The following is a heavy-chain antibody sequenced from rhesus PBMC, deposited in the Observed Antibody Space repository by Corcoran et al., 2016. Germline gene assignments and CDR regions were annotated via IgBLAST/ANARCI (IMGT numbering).Heavy chain of an antibody. J-gene: IGHJ4*01. Sequence: QVQLLESVPGLVNPSETLSLTCTASGGSLADYYWPGICQPPGTGLECLVYIGGRSGTASYHPSLERRVTFSSDTSKNQFSLRLTSVTAADTAIYDCARHISGSYFDYWGQGVMVTVSS. V-gene: IGHV4-165*02. CDR1: GGSLADYY. CDR2: IGGRSGTA. CDR3: ARHISGSYFDY.